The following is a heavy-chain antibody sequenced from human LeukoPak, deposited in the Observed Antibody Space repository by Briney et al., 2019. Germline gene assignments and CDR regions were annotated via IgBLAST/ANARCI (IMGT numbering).Heavy chain of an antibody. Sequence: VASVKVSCKASGGTFSSYAISWVRQAPGQGLEWMGRIVPILGIANYAQKFQGRVTITADKSTSTAYMELSSLRSEDTAVYYCASRDPGALEGVVVTAIDDAFDIWGQGTMVTVSS. CDR1: GGTFSSYA. J-gene: IGHJ3*02. CDR2: IVPILGIA. V-gene: IGHV1-69*04. D-gene: IGHD2-21*02. CDR3: ASRDPGALEGVVVTAIDDAFDI.